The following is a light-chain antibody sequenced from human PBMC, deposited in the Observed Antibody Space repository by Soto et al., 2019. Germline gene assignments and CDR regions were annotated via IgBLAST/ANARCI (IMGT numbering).Light chain of an antibody. V-gene: IGLV2-14*01. Sequence: QSALTQPASVSGSPGQSITISCTGTSSDVGGYNYVSWYQQHPGKAPKLMIYEVSNRPSGVSNRFSGSKPGNTAPLPIFGVQAEDEAYYYCSSNTSSSTRVFGGGTKLTVL. J-gene: IGLJ3*02. CDR2: EVS. CDR1: SSDVGGYNY. CDR3: SSNTSSSTRV.